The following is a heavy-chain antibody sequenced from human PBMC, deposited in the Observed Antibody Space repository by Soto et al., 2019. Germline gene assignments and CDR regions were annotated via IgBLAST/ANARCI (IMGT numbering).Heavy chain of an antibody. Sequence: GSLRLSCAASGFTFSSYSMNWVRQAPGKGLEWVSSISSSSSYIYYADSVKGRFTISRDNAKNSLYLQMNSLRAEDTAVYYCASYCSSTSCYFDSLDAFDIWGQGTMVTVSS. CDR1: GFTFSSYS. J-gene: IGHJ3*02. CDR3: ASYCSSTSCYFDSLDAFDI. V-gene: IGHV3-21*01. D-gene: IGHD2-2*01. CDR2: ISSSSSYI.